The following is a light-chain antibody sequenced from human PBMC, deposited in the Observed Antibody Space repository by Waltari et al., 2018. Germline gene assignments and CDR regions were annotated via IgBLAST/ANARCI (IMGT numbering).Light chain of an antibody. CDR3: QQYYNYPRT. CDR1: QAMSNN. V-gene: IGKV3-15*01. CDR2: DAF. J-gene: IGKJ1*01. Sequence: EIVMTQSPATLSVSPGERVTLSCRASQAMSNNLAWYQQKPGQAPRLLIYDAFTRATGIPGRFSGSGSATEFTLTIGSMQAEDFAVYFCQQYYNYPRTFGQGTKVEV.